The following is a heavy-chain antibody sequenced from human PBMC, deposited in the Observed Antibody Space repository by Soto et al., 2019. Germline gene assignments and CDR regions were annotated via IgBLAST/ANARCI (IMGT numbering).Heavy chain of an antibody. CDR1: GDSITSDDYY. Sequence: QVQLQESGPGLLRPSQTLSLTCTVSGDSITSDDYYWTWIRQPPGKGLEWLGHIYYTGSTSYNPSRERRRSIALDTSKNQFSLRVRSVTAADTAVYYCAWAPVHILTSGRAMDVWGHGTSIIVSS. CDR2: IYYTGST. CDR3: AWAPVHILTSGRAMDV. V-gene: IGHV4-30-4*01. J-gene: IGHJ6*02.